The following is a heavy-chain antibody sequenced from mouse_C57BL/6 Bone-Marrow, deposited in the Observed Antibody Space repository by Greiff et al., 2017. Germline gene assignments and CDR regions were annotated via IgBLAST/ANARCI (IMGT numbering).Heavy chain of an antibody. CDR3: TTYYYGSSSADY. CDR2: IDPENGDT. CDR1: GFNIKDDY. D-gene: IGHD1-1*01. V-gene: IGHV14-4*01. Sequence: VQLQQSGAELVRPGASVKLSCTASGFNIKDDYMHWVKQRPEQGLEWIGWIDPENGDTEYASKFQGKATITADTSSNTAYLQLSRLTSEDTAVYYCTTYYYGSSSADYWGQGTTLTVSS. J-gene: IGHJ2*01.